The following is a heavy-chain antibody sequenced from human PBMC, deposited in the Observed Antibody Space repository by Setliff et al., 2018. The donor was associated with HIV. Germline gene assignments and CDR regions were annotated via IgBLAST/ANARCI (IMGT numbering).Heavy chain of an antibody. Sequence: SETLSLTCAVSGDSMSGYYWSWIRQSPGKKLEWIGYIHTSGSTNYNPSLKSRVTIPLDTSNDRFSLRLSSVTAADTAVYYCARAPTGELDFWGQGTLVTVSS. CDR1: GDSMSGYY. D-gene: IGHD7-27*01. V-gene: IGHV4-4*08. J-gene: IGHJ4*02. CDR3: ARAPTGELDF. CDR2: IHTSGST.